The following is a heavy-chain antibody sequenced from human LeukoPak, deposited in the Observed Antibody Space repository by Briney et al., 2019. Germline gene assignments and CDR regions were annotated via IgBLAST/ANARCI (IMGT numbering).Heavy chain of an antibody. D-gene: IGHD2-8*01. V-gene: IGHV4-59*01. J-gene: IGHJ4*02. CDR2: FYYSGST. CDR1: GGSISSYY. Sequence: SETLSLTCTVSGGSISSYYWGWIRQPPGKGLEWIGCFYYSGSTYYNPSLKSRVTMSVDTSKNRFSLKLTSVTAADTAVYYCARDIHCTNGVCYDYWGQGTLVTVSS. CDR3: ARDIHCTNGVCYDY.